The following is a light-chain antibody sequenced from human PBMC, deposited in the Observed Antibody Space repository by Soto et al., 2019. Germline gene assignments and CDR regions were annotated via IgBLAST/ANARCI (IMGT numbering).Light chain of an antibody. V-gene: IGKV1-5*02. Sequence: PRTQSPSSRPSCVKDLNTIIFRASQNINTWVAWYQQKPGKAPNLLIYRASTLESAVPSRFSGSGSGTEFTLTISSLQPDDFATYFCQQYQCYLSFDGGTKVDI. CDR2: RAS. J-gene: IGKJ4*01. CDR1: QNINTW. CDR3: QQYQCYLS.